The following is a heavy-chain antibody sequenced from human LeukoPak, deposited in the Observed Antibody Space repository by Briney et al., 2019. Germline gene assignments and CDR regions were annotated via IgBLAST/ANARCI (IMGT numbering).Heavy chain of an antibody. CDR2: VNLQGST. CDR3: ARHGLLGYYYVPGAFDI. D-gene: IGHD3-10*02. Sequence: SGTLSLTCGVSGGSISNTNWWTWVRQPPGKGLEWIGEVNLQGSTNYNPSLKSRVAISVDKSENHISLKLTSVTAADTAVYYCARHGLLGYYYVPGAFDIWGQGTMVTVSS. V-gene: IGHV4-4*02. CDR1: GGSISNTNW. J-gene: IGHJ3*02.